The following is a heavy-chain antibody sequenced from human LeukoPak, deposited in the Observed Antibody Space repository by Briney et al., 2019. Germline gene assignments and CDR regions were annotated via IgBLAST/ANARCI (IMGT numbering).Heavy chain of an antibody. J-gene: IGHJ4*02. D-gene: IGHD1-1*01. Sequence: FYADSVKGRFTLSRDDSRNTVYLQLKNLRVEDTAIYFCAKANWVSNADAAWWGQGTQVTVSS. CDR3: AKANWVSNADAAW. V-gene: IGHV3-23*01.